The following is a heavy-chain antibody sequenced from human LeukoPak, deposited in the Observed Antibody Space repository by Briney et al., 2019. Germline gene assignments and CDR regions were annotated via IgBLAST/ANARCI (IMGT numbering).Heavy chain of an antibody. CDR3: ARGHRIAEGKDGYYDSSGYYIDY. CDR2: IYYSGST. Sequence: SETLSLTCTVSGGSISSYYWSWIRQPPGKGLEWIGYIYYSGSTNYNPSLKSRVTISVDTSKNQFSLKLSSVTAADTAVYYCARGHRIAEGKDGYYDSSGYYIDYWGQGTLVTVSS. CDR1: GGSISSYY. V-gene: IGHV4-59*01. D-gene: IGHD3-22*01. J-gene: IGHJ4*02.